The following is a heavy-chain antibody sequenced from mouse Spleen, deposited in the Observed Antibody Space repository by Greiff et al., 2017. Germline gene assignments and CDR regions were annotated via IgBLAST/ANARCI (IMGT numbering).Heavy chain of an antibody. Sequence: EVQLQQSGPELVKPGASVKISCKASGYSFTGYYMNWVKQSPEKSLEWIGEINPSTGGTTYNQKFKAKATLTVDKSSSTAYMQLKSLTSEDSAVYYCARYSSYPYYFDYWGQGTTLTVSS. CDR1: GYSFTGYY. D-gene: IGHD1-1*01. CDR3: ARYSSYPYYFDY. J-gene: IGHJ2*01. V-gene: IGHV1-42*01. CDR2: INPSTGGT.